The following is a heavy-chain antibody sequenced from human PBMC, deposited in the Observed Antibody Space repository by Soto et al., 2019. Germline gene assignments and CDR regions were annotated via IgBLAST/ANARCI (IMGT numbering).Heavy chain of an antibody. Sequence: PGGSLRLSCAASGFTFSSYWMHWVRQAPGKGLVWVSRINSDGSSTSYADSVKGRFTISRDNAKNTLYLQMNSLRAEDTAVYYCAKDLVDSSSWYLDYYYGMDVWGQGTTVTVSS. D-gene: IGHD6-13*01. CDR3: AKDLVDSSSWYLDYYYGMDV. CDR1: GFTFSSYW. CDR2: INSDGSST. J-gene: IGHJ6*02. V-gene: IGHV3-74*01.